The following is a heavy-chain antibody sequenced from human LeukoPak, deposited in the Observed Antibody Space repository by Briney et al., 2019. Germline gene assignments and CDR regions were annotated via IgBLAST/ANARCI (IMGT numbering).Heavy chain of an antibody. CDR2: ISSSSSYT. CDR1: GFTFSSYS. CDR3: ARDRLADY. V-gene: IGHV3-21*01. J-gene: IGHJ4*02. Sequence: GGSLRLSCAASGFTFSSYSMNWVRQAPGKGLEWVSSISSSSSYTYYADSVKGRFTISRDNAKNSLYLQMNSLRAEDTAVYYCARDRLADYWGQGTLVTVSS. D-gene: IGHD6-25*01.